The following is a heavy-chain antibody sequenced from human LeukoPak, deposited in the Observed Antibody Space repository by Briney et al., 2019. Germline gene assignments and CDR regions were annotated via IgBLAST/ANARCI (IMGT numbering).Heavy chain of an antibody. CDR3: ARDRKRDCSSTSCPRGAGY. CDR1: GFTFSSYA. V-gene: IGHV3-23*01. D-gene: IGHD2-2*01. Sequence: GGSLRLSCAASGFTFSSYAMSWVRQAPGKGLEWVSAISGSGGSTYYADSVKGRFTISRDNSKNTLYLQMNSLRAEDTAVYYCARDRKRDCSSTSCPRGAGYWGQGTLVTVSS. J-gene: IGHJ4*02. CDR2: ISGSGGST.